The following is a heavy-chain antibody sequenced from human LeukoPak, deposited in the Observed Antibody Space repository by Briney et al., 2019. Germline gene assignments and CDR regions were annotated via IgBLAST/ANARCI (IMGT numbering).Heavy chain of an antibody. CDR1: GFTFSDYA. Sequence: GGSLRLSCAASGFTFSDYAMHWVRQAPGKGLEWVADIKQDGSEKYYVDSVKGRFTISRQNAKNSLFLQMNSLRAEDTAVYYCARHRSGGSQDDAFDIWGQGTMVTVSS. CDR2: IKQDGSEK. CDR3: ARHRSGGSQDDAFDI. V-gene: IGHV3-7*01. J-gene: IGHJ3*02. D-gene: IGHD2-15*01.